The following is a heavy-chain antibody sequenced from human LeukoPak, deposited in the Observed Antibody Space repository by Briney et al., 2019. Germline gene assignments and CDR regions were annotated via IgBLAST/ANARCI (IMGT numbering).Heavy chain of an antibody. CDR3: ARPTMIVVADSLDDAFDI. J-gene: IGHJ3*02. Sequence: SETLSLTCTASGGSISSYYWSWIRQPAGKGLEWIGRIYTSGSTNYNPSLKSRVTMSVDTSKNQFSLKLSSVTAADTAVYYCARPTMIVVADSLDDAFDIWGQGTTVTVSS. D-gene: IGHD3-22*01. CDR1: GGSISSYY. CDR2: IYTSGST. V-gene: IGHV4-4*07.